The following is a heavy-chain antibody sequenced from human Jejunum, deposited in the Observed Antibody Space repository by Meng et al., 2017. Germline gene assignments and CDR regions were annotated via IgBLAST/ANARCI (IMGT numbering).Heavy chain of an antibody. CDR1: GDSVSNTGAA. CDR3: ARAGTGDTRYFDF. J-gene: IGHJ4*02. CDR2: TYYRSRWYT. Sequence: QTLSLTCAISGDSVSNTGAAWHWIRQSPSRGLEWLGRTYYRSRWYTDYGESVKSRLTINPDTYTNQFSLQLTSVTPEDTAVYFCARAGTGDTRYFDFWGRGTLVTVSS. D-gene: IGHD7-27*01. V-gene: IGHV6-1*01.